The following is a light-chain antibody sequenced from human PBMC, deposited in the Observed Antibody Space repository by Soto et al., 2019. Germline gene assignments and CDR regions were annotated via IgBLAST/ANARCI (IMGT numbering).Light chain of an antibody. Sequence: EIVLTQSPGTLSLPPGERATLSCRASQSVGSYSLAWYQQKPGQAPRLLMYGASTRAAGIPDRFSGSGSGTDFTLTISRLESDDFALYYCQQYAEGTPITFGQGTRLEIK. CDR1: QSVGSYS. CDR3: QQYAEGTPIT. V-gene: IGKV3-20*01. CDR2: GAS. J-gene: IGKJ5*01.